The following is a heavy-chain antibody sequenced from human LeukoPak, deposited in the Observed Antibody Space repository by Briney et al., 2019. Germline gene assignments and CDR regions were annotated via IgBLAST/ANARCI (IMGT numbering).Heavy chain of an antibody. D-gene: IGHD2-15*01. J-gene: IGHJ5*02. CDR2: IYPADSDI. CDR1: GYSINNYW. CDR3: ARQEYCSGGSCYTWFDP. V-gene: IGHV5-51*01. Sequence: GESLKISCKGSGYSINNYWIDWVRQMPGKGLEWMGIIYPADSDIRYSPSFQGQVTISADKSISTAYLQWSSLKASDTAMYYCARQEYCSGGSCYTWFDPWGQGTLSLSPQ.